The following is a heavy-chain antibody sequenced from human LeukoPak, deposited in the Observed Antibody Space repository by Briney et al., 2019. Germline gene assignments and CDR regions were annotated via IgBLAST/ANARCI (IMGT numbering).Heavy chain of an antibody. Sequence: GGSLRLSCAASGFTFGSYAMSWVRQAPGKGLEWVSAISGSGGSIYYADSVKGRFTISRDNSKNTLYPQMNSLRAEDTAVYYCAKGDSSSWYSEYFQHWGQGTLVTVSS. CDR1: GFTFGSYA. J-gene: IGHJ1*01. D-gene: IGHD6-13*01. V-gene: IGHV3-23*01. CDR2: ISGSGGSI. CDR3: AKGDSSSWYSEYFQH.